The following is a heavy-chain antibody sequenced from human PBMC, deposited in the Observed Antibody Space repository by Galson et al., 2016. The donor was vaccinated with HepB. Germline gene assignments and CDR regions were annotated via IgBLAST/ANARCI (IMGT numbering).Heavy chain of an antibody. CDR3: ARDPMRFAFDL. V-gene: IGHV3-7*01. Sequence: SLRLSCAASGFTFRTYWMSWVRQPPGKGPEWVANINPDGSQTYYVDSVKGRFNISKDNAKNSLYLRMNSLRADDTAVYYCARDPMRFAFDLWGQGTMVTVSS. CDR2: INPDGSQT. CDR1: GFTFRTYW. J-gene: IGHJ3*01.